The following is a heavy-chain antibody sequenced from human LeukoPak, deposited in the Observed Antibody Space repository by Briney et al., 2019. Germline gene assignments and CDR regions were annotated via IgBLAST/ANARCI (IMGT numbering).Heavy chain of an antibody. J-gene: IGHJ4*02. D-gene: IGHD1-26*01. V-gene: IGHV5-51*01. Sequence: GESLKISCKGAGYSFTSYWIGWVRQMPGKGLELMGIIYPGDSDTGYSPSFQGQVTISADKSITTAYLQWSSLKASDTAMYYCARQSDGGGSYPGYWGQGTLVTVSS. CDR3: ARQSDGGGSYPGY. CDR2: IYPGDSDT. CDR1: GYSFTSYW.